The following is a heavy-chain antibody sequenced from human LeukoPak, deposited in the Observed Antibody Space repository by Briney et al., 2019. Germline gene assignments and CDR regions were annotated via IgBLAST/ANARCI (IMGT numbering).Heavy chain of an antibody. J-gene: IGHJ4*02. CDR1: GFNFSSND. D-gene: IGHD7-27*01. V-gene: IGHV3-13*01. CDR2: ISTAGDT. CDR3: ASGERGFDY. Sequence: GGSRRLSCAVSGFNFSSNDMHWVRQPTGKGLEWVSGISTAGDTYYPDSVKGRFTISRKNAKSSFYLQMNSLRAGDTAVYYCASGERGFDYWGQGTLVTVSS.